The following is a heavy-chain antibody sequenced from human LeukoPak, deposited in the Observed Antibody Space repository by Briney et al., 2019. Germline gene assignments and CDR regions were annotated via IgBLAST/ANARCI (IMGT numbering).Heavy chain of an antibody. CDR1: GYSITSGYN. D-gene: IGHD2-2*02. J-gene: IGHJ4*02. Sequence: SETLSLTCTVSGYSITSGYNWAWIRQPPGKVLEWIGSIYHSGSAYYNPSLKSRVTISVDTSKNQFSLKLSSVTAADTAVYYCVRYCSSTTCYTRAVDYWGQGTLVTVSS. CDR2: IYHSGSA. V-gene: IGHV4-38-2*02. CDR3: VRYCSSTTCYTRAVDY.